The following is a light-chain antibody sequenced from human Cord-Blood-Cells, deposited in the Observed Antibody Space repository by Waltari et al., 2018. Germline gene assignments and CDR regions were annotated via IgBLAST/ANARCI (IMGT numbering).Light chain of an antibody. J-gene: IGLJ2*01. Sequence: QSALTQPASVSGSPGQSITISCTGTSSDVGGYNYVSWYQQHPGKAPKLMIYDVSKRPSWVSMRFSGAKSGNTASLTISGLQAEDEADYYCSSYTSSSTLEVFGGGTKLTVL. CDR3: SSYTSSSTLEV. CDR1: SSDVGGYNY. V-gene: IGLV2-14*01. CDR2: DVS.